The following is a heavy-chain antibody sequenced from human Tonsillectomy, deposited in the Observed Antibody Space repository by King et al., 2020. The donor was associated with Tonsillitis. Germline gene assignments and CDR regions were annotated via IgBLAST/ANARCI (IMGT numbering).Heavy chain of an antibody. CDR3: PTAGDCSGGSCYSPDWFDP. Sequence: VQLVESGGGLVKPGGSLRLSCAASGFTFSNAWMSWVRQAPGKGLEWVGRIKSKTDGGTTDYAAPVKGRFTISRDDSKNTLYLQMNSLKTEDTAVYYCPTAGDCSGGSCYSPDWFDPWGQGTLVTVSS. J-gene: IGHJ5*02. CDR1: GFTFSNAW. D-gene: IGHD2-15*01. CDR2: IKSKTDGGTT. V-gene: IGHV3-15*01.